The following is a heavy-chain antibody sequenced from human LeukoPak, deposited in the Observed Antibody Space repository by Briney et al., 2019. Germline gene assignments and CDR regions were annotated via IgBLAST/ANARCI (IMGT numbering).Heavy chain of an antibody. CDR2: LYGSGKT. V-gene: IGHV4-59*01. D-gene: IGHD6-19*01. CDR1: GGSLSTWY. J-gene: IGHJ4*02. Sequence: KPSETLSLTCTVSGGSLSTWYWSWIRQPPGKSLEWIGYLYGSGKTNYNPSLKSRVTISIDTSKNQFFLNLRSVTAADTAVYYCARETSLVGYSGGLGFNYWGQGTLVTVSS. CDR3: ARETSLVGYSGGLGFNY.